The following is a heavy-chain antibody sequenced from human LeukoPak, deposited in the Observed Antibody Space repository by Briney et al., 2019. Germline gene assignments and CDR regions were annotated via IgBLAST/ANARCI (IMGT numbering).Heavy chain of an antibody. CDR2: IWYDGSNK. Sequence: RSLRLSCAASGFTFSSYGMHWVRQAPGKGLEWVAVIWYDGSNKYYADSVKGRFTISRDNSKNTLYLQMNSLRAEDTAVYYCARDRQLAYYDFWSGYYSPKDYYHGMDVWGQGTTVTVSS. CDR3: ARDRQLAYYDFWSGYYSPKDYYHGMDV. CDR1: GFTFSSYG. D-gene: IGHD3-3*01. J-gene: IGHJ6*02. V-gene: IGHV3-33*01.